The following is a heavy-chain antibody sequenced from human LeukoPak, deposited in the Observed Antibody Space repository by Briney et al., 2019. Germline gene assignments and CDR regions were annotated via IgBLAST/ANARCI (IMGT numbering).Heavy chain of an antibody. Sequence: ASVKVSCKASGYTFTSYGISWVRQAPGQGLEWMGWISAYNGNTNYAQKLQGRVTMTTDTSTSTAYMELRSLRSDDTAVYYCARDAQIFIMVYAPLPLDYWGQGTLVTVSS. CDR3: ARDAQIFIMVYAPLPLDY. CDR1: GYTFTSYG. CDR2: ISAYNGNT. J-gene: IGHJ4*02. V-gene: IGHV1-18*01. D-gene: IGHD2-8*01.